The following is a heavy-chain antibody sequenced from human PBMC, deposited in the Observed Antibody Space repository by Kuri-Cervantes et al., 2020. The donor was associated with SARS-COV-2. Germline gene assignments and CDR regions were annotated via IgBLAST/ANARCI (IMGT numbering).Heavy chain of an antibody. CDR3: ARHRMADAFDI. CDR1: GGSISSSSYY. D-gene: IGHD2-8*01. V-gene: IGHV4-30-2*01. J-gene: IGHJ3*02. Sequence: SETLSLTCTASGGSISSSSYYWSWIRQPPGKGLEWIGYIYHSGSTYYNPSLKSRVTISVDRSKNQFSLKLSSVTAADTAVYYCARHRMADAFDIWGQGTMVTVSS. CDR2: IYHSGST.